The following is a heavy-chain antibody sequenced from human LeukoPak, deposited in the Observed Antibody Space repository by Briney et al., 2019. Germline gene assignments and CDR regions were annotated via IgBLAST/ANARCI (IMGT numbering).Heavy chain of an antibody. V-gene: IGHV3-33*01. Sequence: GGSLRLSCAASGFTFSSYGMHWVRQAPGKGLEWVAVIWYDGTNKYYADSVKGRFTISRDNSKNTLYLQMNSLRAEDTAVYYCARVNTVVSWYSFDYWGQGTLVTVSS. CDR1: GFTFSSYG. CDR3: ARVNTVVSWYSFDY. D-gene: IGHD4-23*01. J-gene: IGHJ4*02. CDR2: IWYDGTNK.